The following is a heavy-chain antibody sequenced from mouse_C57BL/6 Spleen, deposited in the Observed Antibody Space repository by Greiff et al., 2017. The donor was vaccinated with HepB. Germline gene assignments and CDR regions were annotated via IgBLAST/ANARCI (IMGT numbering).Heavy chain of an antibody. CDR3: ARWANYYGSSYGYFDV. Sequence: EVMLVESGGGLVKPGGSLKLSCAASGFTFSSYTMSWVRQTPEKRLEWVATISGGGGNTYYPDSVKGRFTISRDNAKNTLYLQMSSLRSEDTALYYCARWANYYGSSYGYFDVWGTGTTVTVSS. D-gene: IGHD1-1*01. J-gene: IGHJ1*03. V-gene: IGHV5-9*01. CDR2: ISGGGGNT. CDR1: GFTFSSYT.